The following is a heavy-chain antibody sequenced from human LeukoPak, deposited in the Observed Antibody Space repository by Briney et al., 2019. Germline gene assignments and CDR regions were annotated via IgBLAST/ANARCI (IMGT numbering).Heavy chain of an antibody. CDR1: GFTVSSNY. CDR3: PRDSGIYLFDY. D-gene: IGHD3-10*01. J-gene: IGHJ4*02. Sequence: GGSLRLSCAASGFTVSSNYMSWVRQAPGKGLEWVSVIYSGGSTYYADSVKGRFTIARDNSKNTLYLQMNSLRAEDTAVYYCPRDSGIYLFDYWGQGTLVTVSS. V-gene: IGHV3-53*05. CDR2: IYSGGST.